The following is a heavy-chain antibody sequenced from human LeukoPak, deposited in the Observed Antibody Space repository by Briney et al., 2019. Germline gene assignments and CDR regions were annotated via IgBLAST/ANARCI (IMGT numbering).Heavy chain of an antibody. D-gene: IGHD5-24*01. CDR3: AKDIQLSA. V-gene: IGHV3-23*01. J-gene: IGHJ3*01. Sequence: GGSLRLSCAASGFTFSSYAMSWVRQAPGKGLEWVSLIASSGCNTYYTDSVRGRFTISRDNSKKTLSLQMNSLRVEDTAIYYCAKDIQLSAWGLGTMVTVSS. CDR2: IASSGCNT. CDR1: GFTFSSYA.